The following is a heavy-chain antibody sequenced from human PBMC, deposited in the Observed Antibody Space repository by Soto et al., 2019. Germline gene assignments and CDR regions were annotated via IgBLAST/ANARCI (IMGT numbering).Heavy chain of an antibody. D-gene: IGHD3-22*01. CDR1: GFTFSGSA. J-gene: IGHJ6*02. Sequence: EVQLVESGGGLVQPGGSLKLYCAASGFTFSGSAMHWVRQASGKGLEWVGRIRSKANSYATAYVESVKGRFTIYRDDSRNTAYLQMNSLKTEDKAVYYCTSSALIDYYYYYGMDVWGQGKTVNVSS. V-gene: IGHV3-73*02. CDR2: IRSKANSYAT. CDR3: TSSALIDYYYYYGMDV.